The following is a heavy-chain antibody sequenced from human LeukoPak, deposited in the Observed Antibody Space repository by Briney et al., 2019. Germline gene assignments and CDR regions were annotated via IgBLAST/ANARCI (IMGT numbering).Heavy chain of an antibody. CDR1: GGSFSGYY. Sequence: SETLSLTCAVYGGSFSGYYWSWIRQPPGKGLEWIGEINHSGSTNYNPSLKSRVTISVDTSKNQFSLKLSSVTAADTAVYYCARMAYYDFWSGSFDTGPFDYWGQGTLVTVSS. D-gene: IGHD3-3*01. J-gene: IGHJ4*02. V-gene: IGHV4-34*01. CDR2: INHSGST. CDR3: ARMAYYDFWSGSFDTGPFDY.